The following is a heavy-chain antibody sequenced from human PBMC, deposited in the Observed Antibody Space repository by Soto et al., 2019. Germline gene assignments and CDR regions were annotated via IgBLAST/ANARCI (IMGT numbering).Heavy chain of an antibody. Sequence: EVQLVESGGGLVQPGGSLRLSCAASGFTVSSNYMSWVRQAPGKGLEWVSVIYSGGSTYHADSVKGRFTISRDNSKNTLYLQMNSLRAEDTAVYYCARDSPLGWLQWDYYYGMDVWGQGTTVTVSS. CDR3: ARDSPLGWLQWDYYYGMDV. CDR2: IYSGGST. CDR1: GFTVSSNY. J-gene: IGHJ6*02. D-gene: IGHD5-12*01. V-gene: IGHV3-66*01.